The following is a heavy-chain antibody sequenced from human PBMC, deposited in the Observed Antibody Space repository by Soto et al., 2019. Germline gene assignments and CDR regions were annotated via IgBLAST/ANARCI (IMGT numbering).Heavy chain of an antibody. Sequence: PGGSLRLSCAASGFTFTNYAMTWVRQAPGKGLDWVSGINGGGGTTYYADSVKGRFTISRDNSKNTLYLQMDSLRAEDSALYFCAKDRVSPTVTTNYYHYMDVWGKGTTVTVSS. CDR1: GFTFTNYA. J-gene: IGHJ6*03. D-gene: IGHD4-17*01. CDR2: INGGGGTT. CDR3: AKDRVSPTVTTNYYHYMDV. V-gene: IGHV3-23*01.